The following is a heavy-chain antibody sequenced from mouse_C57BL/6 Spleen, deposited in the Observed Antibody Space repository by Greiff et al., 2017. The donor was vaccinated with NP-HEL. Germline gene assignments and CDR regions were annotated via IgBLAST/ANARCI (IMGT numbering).Heavy chain of an antibody. Sequence: EVNLVESGGGLVQPGGSLSLSCAASGFTFTDYYMSWVRQPPGKALEWLGFIRNKANGYTTEYSASVKGRFTISRDNSQSILYLQMNALRAEDSATYYCARSSPYAMDYWGQGTSITVSS. CDR2: IRNKANGYTT. CDR1: GFTFTDYY. V-gene: IGHV7-3*01. CDR3: ARSSPYAMDY. J-gene: IGHJ4*01. D-gene: IGHD1-1*01.